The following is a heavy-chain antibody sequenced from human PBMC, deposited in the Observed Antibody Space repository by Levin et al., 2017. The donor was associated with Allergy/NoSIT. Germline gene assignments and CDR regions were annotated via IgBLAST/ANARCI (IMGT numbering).Heavy chain of an antibody. CDR1: GDSISSGDYY. Sequence: KPSETLSLTCTVSGDSISSGDYYWNWIRQPPGTGLEWVGYIFYIESTHYNPSLKSRVTISVDTSKNQFSLKMTSVTAADTAVYYCARAGSGGDDLRDYFDPWGQGTLVTVSS. CDR3: ARAGSGGDDLRDYFDP. D-gene: IGHD3-10*01. J-gene: IGHJ4*02. CDR2: IFYIEST. V-gene: IGHV4-30-4*01.